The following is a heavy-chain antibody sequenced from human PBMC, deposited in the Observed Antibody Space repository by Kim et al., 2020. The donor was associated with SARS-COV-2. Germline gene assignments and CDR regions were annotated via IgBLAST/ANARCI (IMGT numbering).Heavy chain of an antibody. J-gene: IGHJ6*02. CDR1: GGTFSSYA. D-gene: IGHD2-2*01. CDR2: IIPIFGTA. CDR3: ARAKGVVPAAIWELKKVYYYYYGMDV. V-gene: IGHV1-69*13. Sequence: SVKVSCKASGGTFSSYAISWVRQAPGQGLEWMGGIIPIFGTANYAQKFQGRVTITADESTSTAYMELSSLRSEDTAVYYCARAKGVVPAAIWELKKVYYYYYGMDVWGQGTTVTVSS.